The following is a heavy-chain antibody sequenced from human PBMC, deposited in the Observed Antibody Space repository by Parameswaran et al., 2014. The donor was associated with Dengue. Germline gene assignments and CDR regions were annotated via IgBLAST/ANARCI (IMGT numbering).Heavy chain of an antibody. V-gene: IGHV4-31*02. Sequence: VRQAPGKGLEWIGYIYYSGSTYYNPSLKSRVTISVDTSKNQFSLKLSSVTAADTAVYYCARDSGYDGGALDYWGQGTLVTVSS. CDR3: ARDSGYDGGALDY. D-gene: IGHD5-12*01. J-gene: IGHJ4*02. CDR2: IYYSGST.